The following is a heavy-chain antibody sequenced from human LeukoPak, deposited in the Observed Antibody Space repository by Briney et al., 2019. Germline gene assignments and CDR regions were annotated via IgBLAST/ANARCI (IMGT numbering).Heavy chain of an antibody. CDR2: IYYSGSS. J-gene: IGHJ4*02. CDR1: GGPISSCY. V-gene: IGHV4-59*01. Sequence: SETLSLTCTVSGGPISSCYWSWIRQPPGKGLAWIGSIYYSGSSNYNPSLKSRVTISVDRSKNQYSLKLSSVTAADTAVYYCARGVEDSSGYYSYSDCWGQGTLVTVSS. CDR3: ARGVEDSSGYYSYSDC. D-gene: IGHD3-22*01.